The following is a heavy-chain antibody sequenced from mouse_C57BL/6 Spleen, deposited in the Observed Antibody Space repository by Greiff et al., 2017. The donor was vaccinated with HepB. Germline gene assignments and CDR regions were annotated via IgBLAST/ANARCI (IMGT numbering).Heavy chain of an antibody. D-gene: IGHD3-2*02. Sequence: QVQLKQPGAELVRPGSSVKLSCKASGYTFTSYWMHWVKQRPIQGLEWIGNIDPSDSETHYNQKFKDKATLTVDKSSSTAYMQHSSLTSEDSAVYDCARDGRLRLPWCAYWGQGTLVTVSA. CDR2: IDPSDSET. CDR1: GYTFTSYW. V-gene: IGHV1-52*01. CDR3: ARDGRLRLPWCAY. J-gene: IGHJ3*01.